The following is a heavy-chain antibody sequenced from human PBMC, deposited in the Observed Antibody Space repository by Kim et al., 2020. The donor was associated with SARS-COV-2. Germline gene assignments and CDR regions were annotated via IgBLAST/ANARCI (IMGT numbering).Heavy chain of an antibody. CDR1: GGSFSGYY. V-gene: IGHV4-34*01. Sequence: SETLSLTCAVYGGSFSGYYWSWIRQPPGKGLEWIGEINHSGSTNYNPSLKSRVTISVDTSKNQFSLKLSSVTAADTAVYYCASTYGSYSSGWYLGYYYYGMDVWGQGTTVTVSS. CDR3: ASTYGSYSSGWYLGYYYYGMDV. J-gene: IGHJ6*02. CDR2: INHSGST. D-gene: IGHD6-19*01.